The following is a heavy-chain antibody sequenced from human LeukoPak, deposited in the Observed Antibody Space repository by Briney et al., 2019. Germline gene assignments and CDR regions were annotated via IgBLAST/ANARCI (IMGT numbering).Heavy chain of an antibody. D-gene: IGHD3-22*01. CDR1: GDSVSRNNAG. Sequence: SQTLSLTCAIFGDSVSRNNAGWSWIRQSPSRGLEWLGRTYYRSKWYSDFAPSVRNRITINPDTSRNQFSLKLSSVTAADTAVYYCARACGSYDSSGSNAFDIWGQGTMVTVSS. CDR2: TYYRSKWYS. V-gene: IGHV6-1*01. J-gene: IGHJ3*02. CDR3: ARACGSYDSSGSNAFDI.